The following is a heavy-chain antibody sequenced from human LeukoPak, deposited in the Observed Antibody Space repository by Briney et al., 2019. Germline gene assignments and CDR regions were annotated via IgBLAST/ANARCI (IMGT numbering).Heavy chain of an antibody. J-gene: IGHJ4*02. Sequence: PGGSLRLSCAASGFTFTTYSMDWVRQAPGKGLEWVSSISGSSSYIYYADSVKGRFTISRDNAKNSLFLQMSSLRAEDTAVYYCASRPYDNSGYYYVWGRGTLVTVSS. D-gene: IGHD3-22*01. CDR2: ISGSSSYI. CDR3: ASRPYDNSGYYYV. CDR1: GFTFTTYS. V-gene: IGHV3-21*01.